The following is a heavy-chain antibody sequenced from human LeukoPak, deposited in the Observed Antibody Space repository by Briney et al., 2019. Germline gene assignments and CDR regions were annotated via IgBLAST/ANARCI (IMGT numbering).Heavy chain of an antibody. Sequence: QSGGSLRLSCAASGFTFSSYGMHWVRQAPGKGLEWVAFIRYDGSNKYYADSVKGRFTISRDNSKNTLYLQMNSLRAEDTAVYYCAKDHSRYCSSTSCPGGFDYWGQGTLVTVSS. CDR3: AKDHSRYCSSTSCPGGFDY. CDR2: IRYDGSNK. D-gene: IGHD2-2*01. J-gene: IGHJ4*02. V-gene: IGHV3-30*02. CDR1: GFTFSSYG.